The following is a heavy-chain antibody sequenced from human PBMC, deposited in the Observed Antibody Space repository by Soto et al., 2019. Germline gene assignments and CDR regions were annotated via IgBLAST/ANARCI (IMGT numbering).Heavy chain of an antibody. CDR1: GYTFTSYG. CDR3: ARALPPPRDYVFWGGYLGENPYYYYYGMNA. D-gene: IGHD3-3*01. Sequence: ASVKVSCKASGYTFTSYGISWVRQAPGQGLEWMGWISAYNGNTNYAQKLQGRVTMTTDTSTSTAYMELRSLRSDDTAVYYCARALPPPRDYVFWGGYLGENPYYYYYGMNAWGQGTMVTVSS. CDR2: ISAYNGNT. J-gene: IGHJ6*02. V-gene: IGHV1-18*01.